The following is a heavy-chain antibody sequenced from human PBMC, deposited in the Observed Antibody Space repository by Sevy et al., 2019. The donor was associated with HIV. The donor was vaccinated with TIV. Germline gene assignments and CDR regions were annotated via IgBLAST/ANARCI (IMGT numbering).Heavy chain of an antibody. CDR2: IDPSAGNA. J-gene: IGHJ4*02. Sequence: ASVKVSCKASGDTFTNNYMHWVRQAPGQGLEWMGIIDPSAGNASYAQRFQGRVTMTRDTSTSTLYMDLNSLESEDTAVYYCVRADPAQHFDSWGQGTLVTVSS. V-gene: IGHV1-46*01. CDR3: VRADPAQHFDS. CDR1: GDTFTNNY.